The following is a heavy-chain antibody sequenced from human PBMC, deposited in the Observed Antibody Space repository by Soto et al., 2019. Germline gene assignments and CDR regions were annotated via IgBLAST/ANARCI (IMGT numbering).Heavy chain of an antibody. D-gene: IGHD3-3*01. V-gene: IGHV3-23*01. Sequence: GGSLRLSCAASGFTFSSYAMSWVRQAPWKGLEWVSAIRGSGGSTYYADSVKGRFTISRDNSKNTLYLQMNSLRAEDTAVYYCAKDRHYVLRFFEWPRDYYYGMDVWGQGTTVTVSS. CDR3: AKDRHYVLRFFEWPRDYYYGMDV. CDR1: GFTFSSYA. J-gene: IGHJ6*02. CDR2: IRGSGGST.